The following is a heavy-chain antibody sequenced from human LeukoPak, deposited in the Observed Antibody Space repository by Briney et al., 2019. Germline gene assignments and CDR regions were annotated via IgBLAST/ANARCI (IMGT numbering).Heavy chain of an antibody. CDR1: GYTFTGYY. CDR3: ARDAGSRGSSSWYAFDI. Sequence: ASVKVSCKASGYTFTGYYMHWVRQAPGQGLEWTGWINPNSGGTNYAQKFQGRVTMTRDTSISTAYMELSRLRSDDTAVYYCARDAGSRGSSSWYAFDIWGQGTMVTVSS. J-gene: IGHJ3*02. D-gene: IGHD6-13*01. CDR2: INPNSGGT. V-gene: IGHV1-2*02.